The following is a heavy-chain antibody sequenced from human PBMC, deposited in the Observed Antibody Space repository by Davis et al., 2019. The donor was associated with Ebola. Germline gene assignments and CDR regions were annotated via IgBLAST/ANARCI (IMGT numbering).Heavy chain of an antibody. Sequence: ASVKVSCKASGYTFTSYGISWVRQAPGQGLEWMGWISAYNGNTNYAQKLQGRVTMTTDTSTSTAYMELRSLRSDDTAVYYCARAGHPIYCSGGSCYDYWGQGTLVTVSS. V-gene: IGHV1-18*04. CDR2: ISAYNGNT. D-gene: IGHD2-15*01. J-gene: IGHJ4*02. CDR1: GYTFTSYG. CDR3: ARAGHPIYCSGGSCYDY.